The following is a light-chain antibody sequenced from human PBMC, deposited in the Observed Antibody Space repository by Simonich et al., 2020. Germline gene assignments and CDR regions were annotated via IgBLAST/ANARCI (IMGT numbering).Light chain of an antibody. CDR1: QSVLYSSKNKNY. CDR3: QQYYSTPMYT. V-gene: IGKV4-1*01. Sequence: DIVMTQSPDSLAVSLGERATINCKSSQSVLYSSKNKNYLAWYQQNPGQPPKLLIYWASTRESGVPDRFSGSGSGTDFTLTSSSLQAEDVAVYYCQQYYSTPMYTFGQGTKLEIK. J-gene: IGKJ2*01. CDR2: WAS.